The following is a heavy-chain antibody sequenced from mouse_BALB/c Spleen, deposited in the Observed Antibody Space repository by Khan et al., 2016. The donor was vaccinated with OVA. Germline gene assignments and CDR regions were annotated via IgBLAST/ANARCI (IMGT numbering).Heavy chain of an antibody. D-gene: IGHD1-3*01. CDR2: ITYSGST. Sequence: EVQLQESGPGLVKPSQSLSLTCTVTGYSIPSDYAWNWIRQFPGNKLEWMGFITYSGSTAYNPSLKSRMSITRDTSTNQFFLHLNSVTPEDTATYYCARDNYFAYWGQGTLVTVSA. V-gene: IGHV3-2*02. CDR3: ARDNYFAY. CDR1: GYSIPSDYA. J-gene: IGHJ3*01.